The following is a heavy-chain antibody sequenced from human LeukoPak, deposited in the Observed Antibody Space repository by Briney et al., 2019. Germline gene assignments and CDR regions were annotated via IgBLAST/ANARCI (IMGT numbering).Heavy chain of an antibody. D-gene: IGHD3-22*01. CDR1: GFTFSSYA. Sequence: GRSLRRSCAASGFTFSSYAMHWVRQAPGKGRGWGAVISYDGSNKYYADSVKGRFTISRDNSKNTLYLQMNSLRAEDTAVYYCARDFDYYDTRFALGQESAFDIWGQGTMVTASS. CDR2: ISYDGSNK. V-gene: IGHV3-30-3*01. J-gene: IGHJ3*02. CDR3: ARDFDYYDTRFALGQESAFDI.